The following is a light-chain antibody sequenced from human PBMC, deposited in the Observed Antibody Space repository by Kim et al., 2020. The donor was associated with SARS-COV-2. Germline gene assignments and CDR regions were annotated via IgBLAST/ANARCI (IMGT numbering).Light chain of an antibody. Sequence: SSELTQDPAVSVALGQTVRITCQGDSLRKNYATWYQQKARQAPVLVFYAKDKRPSGVPDRFSGSASGNTASLIITGAQAADEADYYCNSRDTSDNHVVFGGGTQLTVL. CDR3: NSRDTSDNHVV. V-gene: IGLV3-19*01. J-gene: IGLJ2*01. CDR1: SLRKNY. CDR2: AKD.